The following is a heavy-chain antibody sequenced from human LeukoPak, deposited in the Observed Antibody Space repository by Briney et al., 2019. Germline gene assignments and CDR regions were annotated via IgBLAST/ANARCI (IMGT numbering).Heavy chain of an antibody. D-gene: IGHD2-2*01. CDR3: ASLAIVVVPAAPDLRSGHTNYYYYGMDV. CDR2: INHSGST. J-gene: IGHJ6*02. Sequence: SETLSLTCAVYGGSFSGYYWSWIRQPPGKGLEWIGEINHSGSTNYNPSLKSRVTISVDTSKNQFSLKLSSVTAADTAVYYCASLAIVVVPAAPDLRSGHTNYYYYGMDVWGQGTTVTVSS. V-gene: IGHV4-34*01. CDR1: GGSFSGYY.